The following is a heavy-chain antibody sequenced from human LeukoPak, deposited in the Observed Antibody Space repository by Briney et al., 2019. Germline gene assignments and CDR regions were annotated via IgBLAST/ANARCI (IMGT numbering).Heavy chain of an antibody. J-gene: IGHJ3*02. D-gene: IGHD3-22*01. CDR3: ARGTYYYDSSGSWDDAFDI. CDR1: GYTFTSYY. V-gene: IGHV1-46*01. CDR2: INPSGGST. Sequence: ASVKVSCKASGYTFTSYYMHWVRQAPGQGLEWMGIINPSGGSTNYAQKLQGRVTMTTDTSTSTAYMELRSLRSDDTAVYYCARGTYYYDSSGSWDDAFDIWGQGTMVTVSS.